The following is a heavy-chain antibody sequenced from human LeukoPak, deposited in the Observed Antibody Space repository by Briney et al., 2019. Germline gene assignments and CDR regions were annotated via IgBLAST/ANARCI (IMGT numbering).Heavy chain of an antibody. CDR3: AREVDIVVVPAAIRLNAFDI. J-gene: IGHJ3*02. Sequence: PSETLSLTCTVSGGSISSSSYYWGWIRQPPGKGLEWIGSIYYNGNTYYNPSLKSRVTISVDTSKNQFSLKLSSVTAADTAVYYCAREVDIVVVPAAIRLNAFDIWGQGTMITVSS. D-gene: IGHD2-2*02. CDR2: IYYNGNT. V-gene: IGHV4-39*07. CDR1: GGSISSSSYY.